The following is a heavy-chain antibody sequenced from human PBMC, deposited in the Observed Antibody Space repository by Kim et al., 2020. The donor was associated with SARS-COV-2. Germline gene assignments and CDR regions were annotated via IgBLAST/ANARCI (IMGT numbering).Heavy chain of an antibody. CDR1: GYTFTSYD. Sequence: ASVKVSCKASGYTFTSYDINWVRQATGQGLEWMGWMNPNSGNTGYAQKFQGRVTMTRNTSISTAYMELSSLRSEDTAVYYCAGATGRDFWSGYYNPYYYYMDVWGKGTTVTVSS. CDR3: AGATGRDFWSGYYNPYYYYMDV. J-gene: IGHJ6*03. CDR2: MNPNSGNT. D-gene: IGHD3-3*01. V-gene: IGHV1-8*01.